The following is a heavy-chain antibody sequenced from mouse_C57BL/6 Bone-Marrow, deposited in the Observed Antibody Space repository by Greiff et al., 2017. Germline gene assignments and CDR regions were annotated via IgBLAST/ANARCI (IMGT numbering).Heavy chain of an antibody. J-gene: IGHJ1*03. Sequence: VQLQQSGAELMKPGASVKLSCKATGYTFTGYWIEWVKQRPGHGLEWIGEILPGSGSTNYNEKFKGKATFTADTSSNTAYMQLRSLTAEDSTIYYCARSGTTVVDWYLDVWGTGTTVNVSS. V-gene: IGHV1-9*01. CDR3: ARSGTTVVDWYLDV. D-gene: IGHD1-1*01. CDR2: ILPGSGST. CDR1: GYTFTGYW.